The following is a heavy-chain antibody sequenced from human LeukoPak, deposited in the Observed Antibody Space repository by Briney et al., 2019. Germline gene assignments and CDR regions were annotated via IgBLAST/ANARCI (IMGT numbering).Heavy chain of an antibody. CDR2: IYSGGST. CDR1: GFTFSSYW. D-gene: IGHD1-1*01. Sequence: GGSLRLSCAASGFTFSSYWMHWVRQAPGKGLVWVSLIYSGGSTYYADSVKGRFTISRDNSKNTLYLQMNSLRAEDTAVYYCARDKGVRTTGAFDIWGQGTMVTVSS. V-gene: IGHV3-53*01. J-gene: IGHJ3*02. CDR3: ARDKGVRTTGAFDI.